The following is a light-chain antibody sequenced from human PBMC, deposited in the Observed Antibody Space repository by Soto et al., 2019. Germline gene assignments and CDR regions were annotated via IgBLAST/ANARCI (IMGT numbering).Light chain of an antibody. J-gene: IGKJ4*01. V-gene: IGKV3-15*01. Sequence: EILMTQSPATLSVSPGERATLSCRASQSVRSNLAWYQQKPGQAPRLLIYDASTRANGIPARFSGSGSGTEFTLIISSLQSEDFAFYYCQQYNNWPPLTFGGGTKVEIK. CDR3: QQYNNWPPLT. CDR2: DAS. CDR1: QSVRSN.